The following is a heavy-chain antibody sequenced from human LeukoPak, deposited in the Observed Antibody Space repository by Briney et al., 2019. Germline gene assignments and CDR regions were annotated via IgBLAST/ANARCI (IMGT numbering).Heavy chain of an antibody. D-gene: IGHD3-3*01. V-gene: IGHV1-69*04. CDR2: IIPILGIA. CDR3: ARDHGPPTSYDFWSGYSFGFDP. J-gene: IGHJ5*02. CDR1: GGTFSSYA. Sequence: ASVKVSCKASGGTFSSYAIIWVRQAPGQGLEWMGRIIPILGIANYAQKFQGRVTITADKSTSTAYMELSSLRSEDTAVYYCARDHGPPTSYDFWSGYSFGFDPWGQGTLVTVSS.